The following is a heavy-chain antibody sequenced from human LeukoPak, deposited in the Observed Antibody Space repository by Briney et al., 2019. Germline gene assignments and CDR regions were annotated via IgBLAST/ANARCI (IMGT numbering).Heavy chain of an antibody. J-gene: IGHJ4*02. CDR3: AKESARYSNGYFDY. CDR2: IYSDNT. CDR1: GFTVSSNS. V-gene: IGHV3-66*03. D-gene: IGHD4-11*01. Sequence: GSLRLSCTVSGFTVSSNSMSWVRQAPGKGLEWVSFIYSDNTHYSDSVKGRFTISRDNSKNTLYLQMNSLRAEDTAVYYCAKESARYSNGYFDYWGQGTLVTVSS.